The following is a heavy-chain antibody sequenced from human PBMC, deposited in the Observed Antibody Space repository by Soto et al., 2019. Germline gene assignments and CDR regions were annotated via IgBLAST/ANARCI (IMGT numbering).Heavy chain of an antibody. Sequence: GGSLRLSCAASGFTVSSNYMSWVRQAPGKGLEWVANIKQDGSEKYYVDSVKGRFTISRDNAKNSLYLQMNSLRAEDTAVYYCARDPSRIAVADYYYYGMDVWGQGTTVTVSS. CDR1: GFTVSSNY. V-gene: IGHV3-7*01. D-gene: IGHD6-19*01. J-gene: IGHJ6*02. CDR3: ARDPSRIAVADYYYYGMDV. CDR2: IKQDGSEK.